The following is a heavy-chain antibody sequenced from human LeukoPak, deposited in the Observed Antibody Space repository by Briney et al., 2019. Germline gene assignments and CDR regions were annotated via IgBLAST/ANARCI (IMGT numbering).Heavy chain of an antibody. CDR1: GFTFDNYA. V-gene: IGHV3-9*01. CDR3: ARAYKDRSLAGKKEFFQH. D-gene: IGHD6-19*01. CDR2: ISWNSGTI. J-gene: IGHJ1*01. Sequence: GGSLRLSCAASGFTFDNYAMNWVRQVPGKGLEWISLISWNSGTIGYADSVRGRFTISRDNANNFLYLQMNSLRAEDTALYYCARAYKDRSLAGKKEFFQHWGQGTLVTVSS.